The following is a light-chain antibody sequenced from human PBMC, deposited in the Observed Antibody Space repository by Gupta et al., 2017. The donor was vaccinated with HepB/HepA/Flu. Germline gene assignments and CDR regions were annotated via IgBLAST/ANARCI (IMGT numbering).Light chain of an antibody. CDR1: SSDIGRDDL. CDR3: CSRVGSDGVYV. V-gene: IGLV2-23*02. Sequence: HSALTPPASVSGSPGQSIPISCIGFSSDIGRDDLVSWYRQQPGNAPKIIIYEVNKRASGVSSRFSGSKSGNTASLTIAGLQAEEEADYYCCSRVGSDGVYVFGSGTKLTVL. CDR2: EVN. J-gene: IGLJ1*01.